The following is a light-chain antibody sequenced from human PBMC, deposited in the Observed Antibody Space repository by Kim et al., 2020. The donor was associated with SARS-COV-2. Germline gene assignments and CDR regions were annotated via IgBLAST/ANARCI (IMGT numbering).Light chain of an antibody. V-gene: IGLV7-43*01. Sequence: SGSLSNWFQQKPGRAPRKLIYAPDNKHSWTPARFSGAVLGGKAALTLSGVQPEDEAEYFCLRHYGVYWMFGRGTQLTVL. CDR3: LRHYGVYWM. CDR1: SGSL. J-gene: IGLJ3*02. CDR2: APD.